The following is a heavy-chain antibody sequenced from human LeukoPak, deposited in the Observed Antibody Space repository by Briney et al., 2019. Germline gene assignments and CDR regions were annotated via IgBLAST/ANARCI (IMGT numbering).Heavy chain of an antibody. CDR2: IYYSGST. Sequence: SETLSLTCTVSGGSISSYYWSWIRQPPGKGLEWIGYIYYSGSTNYNPSLKSRVTISVDTSKNQFSLKLSSVTAADTAVYYCARDSRPVYDYVWGSYRYGVYFDYWGQGTLVTVSS. V-gene: IGHV4-59*12. CDR3: ARDSRPVYDYVWGSYRYGVYFDY. CDR1: GGSISSYY. J-gene: IGHJ4*02. D-gene: IGHD3-16*02.